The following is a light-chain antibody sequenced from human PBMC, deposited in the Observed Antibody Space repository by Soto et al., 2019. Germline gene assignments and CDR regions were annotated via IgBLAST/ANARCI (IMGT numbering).Light chain of an antibody. J-gene: IGKJ4*01. Sequence: VLTQSPGTLSLSPGERATLSSGASQSVHSSYIAWYQQKPGQAPRLLVYGPSYRAAGIPDRFSGGGSGTEFTLTISRLEPEDCAVYYCRYYGATALTFGGGTKVEI. V-gene: IGKV3-20*01. CDR3: RYYGATALT. CDR2: GPS. CDR1: QSVHSSY.